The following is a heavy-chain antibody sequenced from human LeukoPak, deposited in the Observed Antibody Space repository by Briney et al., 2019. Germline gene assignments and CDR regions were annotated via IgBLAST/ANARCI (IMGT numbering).Heavy chain of an antibody. J-gene: IGHJ3*02. D-gene: IGHD1-26*01. Sequence: GGSLRLSCTASGFTFGDYAMSWVRQAPGKGLEWVGFIRSKAYGGTTEYAASVKGRFTISRDDSKSIAYLQMNSLKTEDTAVYYCTRVVGATDLGAFDIWGQGTMVTVSS. CDR3: TRVVGATDLGAFDI. CDR1: GFTFGDYA. V-gene: IGHV3-49*04. CDR2: IRSKAYGGTT.